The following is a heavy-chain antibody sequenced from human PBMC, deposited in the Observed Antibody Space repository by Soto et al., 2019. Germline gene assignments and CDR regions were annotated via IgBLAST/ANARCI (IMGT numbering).Heavy chain of an antibody. CDR2: INHSRST. CDR3: ARARFITIFSPNLSPAGGWFDP. J-gene: IGHJ5*02. V-gene: IGHV4-34*01. Sequence: QVQLQQWGAGLLKPSETLSLTCAVYGGSFSGYYWSWIRQPPGKGLEWIGEINHSRSTNYNPSLKSRVPISVDTSKNQFSLKLSSVTAADTAVYYCARARFITIFSPNLSPAGGWFDPWGQGTLVTVSS. D-gene: IGHD3-9*01. CDR1: GGSFSGYY.